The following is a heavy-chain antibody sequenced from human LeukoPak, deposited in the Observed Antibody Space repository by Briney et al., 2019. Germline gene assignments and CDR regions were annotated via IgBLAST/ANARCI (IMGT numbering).Heavy chain of an antibody. CDR2: ISAYNGNT. Sequence: ASVTVSCKASGYTFTSYGISWVRQAPGQGLEWMGWISAYNGNTNYAQKLQGRVTMTTDTSTSTAYMELRSLRSDDTAVYYCARARCSGGSCYQDDYWGQGTLVTVSS. J-gene: IGHJ4*02. D-gene: IGHD2-15*01. CDR3: ARARCSGGSCYQDDY. V-gene: IGHV1-18*01. CDR1: GYTFTSYG.